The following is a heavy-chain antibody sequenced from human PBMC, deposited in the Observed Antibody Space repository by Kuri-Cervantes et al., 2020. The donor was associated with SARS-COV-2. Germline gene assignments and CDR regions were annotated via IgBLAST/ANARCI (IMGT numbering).Heavy chain of an antibody. CDR1: GFTFSSYG. V-gene: IGHV3-30*03. J-gene: IGHJ6*02. D-gene: IGHD3-16*01. CDR3: AREGREGGGMDV. CDR2: ISYDGSNK. Sequence: GGSLRLSCAASGFTFSSYGMHWVRQALGKGLEWVAVISYDGSNKYYADSVKGRFTISRDDAKNSMYLQMNSLRAEDTAVYYCAREGREGGGMDVWGQGTTVTVSS.